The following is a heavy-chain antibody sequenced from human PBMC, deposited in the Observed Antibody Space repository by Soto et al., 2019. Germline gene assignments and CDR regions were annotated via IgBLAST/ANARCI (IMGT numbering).Heavy chain of an antibody. CDR3: ARGLFLSAAGTYYFYY. J-gene: IGHJ4*02. CDR1: GGTFSSYT. D-gene: IGHD6-13*01. CDR2: IIPILGIA. Sequence: SVKVSCKASGGTFSSYTISWVRQAPGQGLEWMGRIIPILGIANYAQKFQGRVTITADKSTSTAYMELSSLRSEDTAVYYCARGLFLSAAGTYYFYYWGKGTLVTV. V-gene: IGHV1-69*02.